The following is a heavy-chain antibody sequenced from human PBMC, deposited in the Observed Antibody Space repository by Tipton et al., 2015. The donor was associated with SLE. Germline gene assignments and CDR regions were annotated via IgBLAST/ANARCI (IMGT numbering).Heavy chain of an antibody. CDR2: IYYSGST. Sequence: TLSLTCTVSGGSISSSSYYWGWSRQPPGKGLEWIGSIYYSGSTYYNPSLKSRVTISVDTSKNQFSLKLSSVTAADTAVYYCARQARITGTPVWFDPWGQGTLVTVSS. D-gene: IGHD1-20*01. V-gene: IGHV4-39*01. CDR3: ARQARITGTPVWFDP. J-gene: IGHJ5*02. CDR1: GGSISSSSYY.